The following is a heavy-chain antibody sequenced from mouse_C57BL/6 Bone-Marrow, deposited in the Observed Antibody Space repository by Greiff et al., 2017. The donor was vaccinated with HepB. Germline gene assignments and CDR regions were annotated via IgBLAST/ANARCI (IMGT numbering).Heavy chain of an antibody. CDR3: ARILMDY. Sequence: EVKLEESGGGLVQPGGSLKLSCAASGFTFSDYYMYWVRQTPEKRLEWVAYISNGGGSTYYPDTVKGRFTISRDNAKNTLYLQMSRLKSEDTAMYYCARILMDYWGQGTSVTVSS. J-gene: IGHJ4*01. CDR2: ISNGGGST. CDR1: GFTFSDYY. V-gene: IGHV5-12*01.